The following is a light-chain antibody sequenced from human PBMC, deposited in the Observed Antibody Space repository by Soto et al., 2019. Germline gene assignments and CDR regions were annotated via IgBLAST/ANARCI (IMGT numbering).Light chain of an antibody. V-gene: IGLV2-14*01. CDR1: SSDVGGYNY. J-gene: IGLJ2*01. CDR3: SSYTSSIPRV. CDR2: EVS. Sequence: QSALTQPASVSGSPGQSITISCTGTSSDVGGYNYVSWYQQHPGKAPKLMIYEVSNRPSGVSNRFSGSKSANTASLTISGLQAEDEAYYYCSSYTSSIPRVFGGGTKLTVL.